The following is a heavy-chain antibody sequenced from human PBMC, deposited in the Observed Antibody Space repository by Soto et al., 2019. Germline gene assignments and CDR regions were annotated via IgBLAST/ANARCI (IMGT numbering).Heavy chain of an antibody. CDR1: GGSISDNNW. D-gene: IGHD2-21*01. CDR2: IYRSGTA. CDR3: ARHIGVPGTRGFDY. J-gene: IGHJ4*02. V-gene: IGHV4-4*02. Sequence: QVQLQESGPGLVRPSGTLSLTCAVSGGSISDNNWWSWVRQPPGKGLEWIGEIYRSGTANYNPSLNTRVTISMDKSKNQISLQLYSVTAADSAVYYCARHIGVPGTRGFDYWGQGTVVTVSS.